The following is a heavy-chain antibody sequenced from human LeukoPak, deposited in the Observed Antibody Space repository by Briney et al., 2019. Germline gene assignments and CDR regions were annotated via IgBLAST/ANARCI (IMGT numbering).Heavy chain of an antibody. CDR2: IIPILGIA. J-gene: IGHJ6*02. CDR1: GGTFSSYA. V-gene: IGHV1-69*04. Sequence: SVKVSCKASGGTFSSYAISWVRQAPGQGLEWMGRIIPILGIANYAQKFQGRVTITADKSTSTAYVELNSLRAEDTAVYYCARDGGYSNYANSMDVWGQGTTVTVSS. CDR3: ARDGGYSNYANSMDV. D-gene: IGHD4-11*01.